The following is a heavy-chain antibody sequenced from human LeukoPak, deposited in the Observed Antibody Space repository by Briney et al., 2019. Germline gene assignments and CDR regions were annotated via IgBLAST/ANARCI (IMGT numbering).Heavy chain of an antibody. D-gene: IGHD6-19*01. CDR1: GSTYDDYA. Sequence: GGSLRLSCAASGSTYDDYAMHWVRQAPGKGLEWVSVIYSAGNTYYADSVKGRFTISRHNSENTLYLHMNSLRVEDTAVYFCARGGTPGYSSGRIDYWGQGTLVTVSS. CDR2: IYSAGNT. V-gene: IGHV3-53*04. CDR3: ARGGTPGYSSGRIDY. J-gene: IGHJ4*02.